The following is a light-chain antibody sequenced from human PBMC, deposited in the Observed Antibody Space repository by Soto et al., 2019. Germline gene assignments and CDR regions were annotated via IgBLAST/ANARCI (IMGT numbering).Light chain of an antibody. J-gene: IGKJ5*01. V-gene: IGKV1-9*01. CDR2: GVS. Sequence: IQLTQSPSSLSASVGDKVTITCLASQGISRFLAWYQQKPGKDPKLLIYGVSALQSGVPSRFSGSESGTDFTLTISSQQPEDFSIYYCQQLTNYPITFGQGTRLEIK. CDR1: QGISRF. CDR3: QQLTNYPIT.